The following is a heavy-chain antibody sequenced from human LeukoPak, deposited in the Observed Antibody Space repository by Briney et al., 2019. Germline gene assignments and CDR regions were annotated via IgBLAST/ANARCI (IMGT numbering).Heavy chain of an antibody. V-gene: IGHV3-7*01. Sequence: GGSLRLSCAVSGFTFSNYWMTWVRQAPGKGLEWVANIQQDESEKYYVYSVKGRFTIFRANAKKSVYLQMNSLRAEDTAVYYCARFGYSHGYGWGGGYYYYYMDVWGKGTTVTISS. CDR1: GFTFSNYW. CDR2: IQQDESEK. CDR3: ARFGYSHGYGWGGGYYYYYMDV. J-gene: IGHJ6*03. D-gene: IGHD5-18*01.